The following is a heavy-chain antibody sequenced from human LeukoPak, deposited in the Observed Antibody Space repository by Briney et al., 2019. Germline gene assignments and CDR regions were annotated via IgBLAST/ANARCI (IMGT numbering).Heavy chain of an antibody. CDR3: ARAGYCSSTSCYLASDY. D-gene: IGHD2-2*01. V-gene: IGHV4-31*03. CDR2: IYYSGST. Sequence: SQTLSLTCTVSGGSISSGGYYWSWIRQHPGKGLEWIGYIYYSGSTYYNPSLKSRVTISVDTSKNQFSLKLSSVTAADTAVYYCARAGYCSSTSCYLASDYWGQGTLVTVPS. J-gene: IGHJ4*02. CDR1: GGSISSGGYY.